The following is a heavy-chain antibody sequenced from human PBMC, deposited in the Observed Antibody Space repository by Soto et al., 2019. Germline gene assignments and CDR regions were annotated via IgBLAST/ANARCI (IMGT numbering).Heavy chain of an antibody. V-gene: IGHV3-48*03. Sequence: EMQLVESGGGLVQPGGSLRLSCVASGFTLTSHEMNWVRQAPGKGPEWLSYISGGGSSIYYANSVKGRFTISRDNAKNSVYPQLNSLRGEDSAFYYCATPIEDSSSGNYYFDIWGRGTLVTVSS. D-gene: IGHD6-19*01. J-gene: IGHJ2*01. CDR3: ATPIEDSSSGNYYFDI. CDR1: GFTLTSHE. CDR2: ISGGGSSI.